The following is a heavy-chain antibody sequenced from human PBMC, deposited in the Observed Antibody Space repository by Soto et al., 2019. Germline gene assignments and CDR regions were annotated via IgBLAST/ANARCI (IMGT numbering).Heavy chain of an antibody. J-gene: IGHJ5*02. CDR3: AKERSMVRGVNWFDP. V-gene: IGHV3-23*01. Sequence: PGGSLRLSCAASGFPFSSYAMSWVRQAPGKGLEWVSAISGSGGSTYYADSVKGRFTISRDNSKNTLYLQMNSLRAEDTAVYYCAKERSMVRGVNWFDPWGQGTLVTVSS. D-gene: IGHD3-10*01. CDR2: ISGSGGST. CDR1: GFPFSSYA.